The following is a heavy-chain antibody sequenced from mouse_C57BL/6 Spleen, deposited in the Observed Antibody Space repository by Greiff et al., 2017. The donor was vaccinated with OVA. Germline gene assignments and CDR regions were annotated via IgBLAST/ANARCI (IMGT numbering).Heavy chain of an antibody. CDR3: ARLGLGFAY. Sequence: EVKLQQSGPELVKPGASVKISCKASGYTFTDYYMNWVKQSHGKSLEWIGDINPNNGGTSYNQKFKGKATLTVDKSSSTAYMELRSLTSEDSAVYYCARLGLGFAYWGQGTLVTVSA. CDR1: GYTFTDYY. D-gene: IGHD4-1*01. CDR2: INPNNGGT. V-gene: IGHV1-26*01. J-gene: IGHJ3*01.